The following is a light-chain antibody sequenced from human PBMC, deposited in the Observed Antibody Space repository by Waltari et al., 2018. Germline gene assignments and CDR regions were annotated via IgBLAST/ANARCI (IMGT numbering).Light chain of an antibody. CDR3: LLYYGGLWV. Sequence: QTVVNQAPSLTVSPGGTITLTCASSTVAVTSGHYPNWVQQKPRQAPRALIYSTSNKPSWTPARFSGSLLGGKAALTLSGVQPEDEAEYYCLLYYGGLWVFGGGTKLTVL. CDR2: STS. J-gene: IGLJ3*02. V-gene: IGLV7-43*01. CDR1: TVAVTSGHY.